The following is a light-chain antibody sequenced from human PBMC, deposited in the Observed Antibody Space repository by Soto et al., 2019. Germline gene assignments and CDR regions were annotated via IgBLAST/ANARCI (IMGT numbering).Light chain of an antibody. CDR1: QSVSSN. CDR3: QQYNNWPRL. V-gene: IGKV3-15*01. Sequence: EIVMTQSPATLSVSPGERATLSCRASQSVSSNLAWYQQKPGQAPRLLIYGASTRATGIPARFSGSGSGTEFTLTISSLQSADFAVYYCQQYNNWPRLFGQGTKLEIK. J-gene: IGKJ2*01. CDR2: GAS.